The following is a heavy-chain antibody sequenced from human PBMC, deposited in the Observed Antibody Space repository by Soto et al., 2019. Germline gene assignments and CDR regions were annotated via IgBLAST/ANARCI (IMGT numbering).Heavy chain of an antibody. Sequence: ASVKVSCKASGYTFPSYGISWVRQAPGQGLEWMGWISAYNGNTNYAQKLQGRVTMTTDTSTSTAYMELRSLRSDDAAVYYCARDRSAVCSGGSCYLVWFDPWGQGTLVTVSS. V-gene: IGHV1-18*01. CDR3: ARDRSAVCSGGSCYLVWFDP. CDR1: GYTFPSYG. CDR2: ISAYNGNT. J-gene: IGHJ5*02. D-gene: IGHD2-15*01.